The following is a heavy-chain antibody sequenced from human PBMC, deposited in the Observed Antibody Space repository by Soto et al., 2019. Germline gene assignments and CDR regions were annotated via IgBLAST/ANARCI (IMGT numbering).Heavy chain of an antibody. Sequence: GGSLRLSCAASGFTFSSYGMHWVRQAPGKGLEWVAVIWYDGSNKYYADSVKGRFTISRDNSKNTLYLQMNSLRAEDTAVYYCAREAGCSSTSCYRHYYYYYGMDVWGQGTTVTVSS. CDR2: IWYDGSNK. J-gene: IGHJ6*02. V-gene: IGHV3-33*01. CDR3: AREAGCSSTSCYRHYYYYYGMDV. CDR1: GFTFSSYG. D-gene: IGHD2-2*01.